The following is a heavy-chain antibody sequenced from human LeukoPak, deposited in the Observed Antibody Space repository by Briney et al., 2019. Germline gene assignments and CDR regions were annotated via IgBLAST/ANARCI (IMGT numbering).Heavy chain of an antibody. CDR2: ISYDGSNK. CDR3: AKRSSSGWYEDY. CDR1: GFTFSSYG. J-gene: IGHJ4*02. Sequence: VGSLRLSCAASGFTFSSYGMHWVRQAPGKGLEWVAVISYDGSNKYYADSVKGRFTISRDNSKNTLYLQMNSLRAEDTAVYYCAKRSSSGWYEDYWGQETLVTVSS. D-gene: IGHD6-19*01. V-gene: IGHV3-30*18.